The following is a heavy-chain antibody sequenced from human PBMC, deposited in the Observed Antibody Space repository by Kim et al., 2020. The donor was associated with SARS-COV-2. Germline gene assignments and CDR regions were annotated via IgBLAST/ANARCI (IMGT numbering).Heavy chain of an antibody. V-gene: IGHV3-30*01. J-gene: IGHJ4*02. D-gene: IGHD1-1*01. Sequence: DPVKGRFSISRDNSRNTLYLQMNSLRPEDTAVYYCARSGSTTLALLSHDYWGQGTVVTVSS. CDR3: ARSGSTTLALLSHDY.